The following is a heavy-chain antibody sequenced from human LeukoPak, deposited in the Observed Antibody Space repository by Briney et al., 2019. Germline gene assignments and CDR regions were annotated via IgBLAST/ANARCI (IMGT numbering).Heavy chain of an antibody. Sequence: VASVKVSCKASGYTFTGYYMHWVRQAPGQGLEWMGWINPNSGGTNYAQKFQGRVTMTRDTSISTAYMELSRLRSDGTAVYYCASFSYYDFWSGSNAPLSFDYWGQGTLVTVSS. CDR2: INPNSGGT. CDR3: ASFSYYDFWSGSNAPLSFDY. D-gene: IGHD3-3*01. CDR1: GYTFTGYY. J-gene: IGHJ4*02. V-gene: IGHV1-2*02.